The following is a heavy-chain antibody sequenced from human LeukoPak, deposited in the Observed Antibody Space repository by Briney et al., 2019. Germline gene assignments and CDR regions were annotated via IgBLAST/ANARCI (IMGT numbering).Heavy chain of an antibody. CDR2: IIPILGIA. J-gene: IGHJ4*02. CDR3: ARGFQGVNWNHY. Sequence: ASVKVSCKVSGYTLTELSMHWVRQAPGKGLEWMGRIIPILGIASYAQKFQGRVTMTRDTSTSTVYMELSSLRSEDTAVYYCARGFQGVNWNHYWGQGTLVTVSS. CDR1: GYTLTELS. V-gene: IGHV1-46*01. D-gene: IGHD1-1*01.